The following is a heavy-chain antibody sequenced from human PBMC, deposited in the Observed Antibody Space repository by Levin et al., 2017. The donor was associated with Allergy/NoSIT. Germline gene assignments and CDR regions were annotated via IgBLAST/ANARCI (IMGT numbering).Heavy chain of an antibody. D-gene: IGHD4-17*01. CDR1: GYSFTSYW. J-gene: IGHJ4*02. CDR2: IYPGDSDT. Sequence: PGGSLRLSCKGSGYSFTSYWIGWVRQMPGKGLEWMGIIYPGDSDTRYSPSFQGQVTISADKSISTAYLQWSSLKASDTAMYYCARQESDYGQMGGLETAFDYWGQGTLVTVSS. CDR3: ARQESDYGQMGGLETAFDY. V-gene: IGHV5-51*01.